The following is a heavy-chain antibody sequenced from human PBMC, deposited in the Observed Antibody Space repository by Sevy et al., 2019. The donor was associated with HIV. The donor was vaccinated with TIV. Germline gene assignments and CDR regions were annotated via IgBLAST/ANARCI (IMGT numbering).Heavy chain of an antibody. CDR3: ARDEGCSSSACLLHFDF. J-gene: IGHJ4*02. Sequence: GGSLRLSCAASGFTFTDYYMNWVRQAPGKGLEWVSSISSRSSYIHYADSVRGRFTISRDNVKDSLYLQRTSLRVDDTAVYFWARDEGCSSSACLLHFDFWGQGALVTVSS. D-gene: IGHD2-2*01. V-gene: IGHV3-21*01. CDR2: ISSRSSYI. CDR1: GFTFTDYY.